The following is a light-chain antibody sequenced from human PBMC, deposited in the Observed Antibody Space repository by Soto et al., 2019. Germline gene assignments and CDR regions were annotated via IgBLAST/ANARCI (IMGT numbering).Light chain of an antibody. J-gene: IGLJ2*01. CDR3: QSYDSSLSGANVV. CDR1: SSNIGAGYD. V-gene: IGLV1-40*01. CDR2: RNS. Sequence: QSVLTQPPSVSGAPGQRVTISCTGSSSNIGAGYDVHWYQQVPGTAPKLLINRNSNRPSGVTDRFSGSKSATSASLAITGLQAEDEADYYCQSYDSSLSGANVVFGGGTKLTVL.